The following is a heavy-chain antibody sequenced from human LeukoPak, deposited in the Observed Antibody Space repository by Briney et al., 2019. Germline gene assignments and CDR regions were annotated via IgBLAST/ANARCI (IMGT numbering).Heavy chain of an antibody. CDR2: IYHSGSA. CDR3: ARERTSTSYGMDV. CDR1: GGSISSHY. Sequence: SETLSLTCTVSGGSISSHYWSWIRQPPGKGLDWIGYIYHSGSANYNPSLKSRVTISVDTSKNQFSLKLSSVTAADTAVYYCARERTSTSYGMDVWGQGTTVTVSS. V-gene: IGHV4-59*11. J-gene: IGHJ6*02. D-gene: IGHD2-2*01.